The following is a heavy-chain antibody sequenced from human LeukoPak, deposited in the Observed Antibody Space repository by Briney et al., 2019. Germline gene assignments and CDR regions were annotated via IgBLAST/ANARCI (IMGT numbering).Heavy chain of an antibody. J-gene: IGHJ4*02. CDR2: ISSSSSTI. CDR3: ATIPGGYCSGGSCYSGVDY. D-gene: IGHD2-15*01. CDR1: GFTFSSYS. V-gene: IGHV3-48*04. Sequence: GGSLRLSCAASGFTFSSYSMNWVRQAPGKGLEWVSYISSSSSTIYYADSVKGRFTISRDNAKNSLYLQMNSPRAEDTAVYYCATIPGGYCSGGSCYSGVDYWGQGTLVTVSS.